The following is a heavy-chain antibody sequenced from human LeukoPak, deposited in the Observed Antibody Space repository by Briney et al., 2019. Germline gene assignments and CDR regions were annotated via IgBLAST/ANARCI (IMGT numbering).Heavy chain of an antibody. Sequence: GSLRLSCAASGFTFSSYWMSWVRQAPGKGLEWVANIKQDGSEKYYVDSVKGRFTISRDNAKNSLYLQMNSLRAEDTAVYYCARAQGVVDTAMVDYWGQGTLVTVSS. J-gene: IGHJ4*02. CDR2: IKQDGSEK. CDR1: GFTFSSYW. V-gene: IGHV3-7*01. D-gene: IGHD5-18*01. CDR3: ARAQGVVDTAMVDY.